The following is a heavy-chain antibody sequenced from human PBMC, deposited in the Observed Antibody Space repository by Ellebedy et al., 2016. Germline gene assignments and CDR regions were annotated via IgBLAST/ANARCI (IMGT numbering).Heavy chain of an antibody. CDR3: ARDFGVGVELSY. CDR1: GYTFTSYY. Sequence: ASVKVSXXASGYTFTSYYMHWVRQAPGQGLEWMGIINPSGGSTSYAQKFQGRVTMTRDTSTSTVYMELSSLRSEDTAVYYCARDFGVGVELSYWGQGTLVTVSS. CDR2: INPSGGST. D-gene: IGHD3-3*01. J-gene: IGHJ4*02. V-gene: IGHV1-46*01.